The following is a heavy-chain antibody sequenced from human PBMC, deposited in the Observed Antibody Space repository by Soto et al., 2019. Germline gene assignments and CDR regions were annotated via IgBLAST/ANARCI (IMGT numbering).Heavy chain of an antibody. V-gene: IGHV5-51*01. D-gene: IGHD3-10*01. CDR2: IYPGDADT. J-gene: IGHJ4*02. CDR3: ARVIYDGESTGYYFDY. CDR1: GYTFSTYW. Sequence: EVQLIQSGAEVKKPGESLRISCKGSGYTFSTYWIGWVRQMPGQGLEWMGIIYPGDADTRYSPSFQGQVTISADKSISVAYVQWHNLKASDIAVYYCARVIYDGESTGYYFDYWGQGTLVTVSS.